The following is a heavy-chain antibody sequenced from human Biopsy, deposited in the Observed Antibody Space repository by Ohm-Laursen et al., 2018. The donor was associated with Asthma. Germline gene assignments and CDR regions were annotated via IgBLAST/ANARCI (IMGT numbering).Heavy chain of an antibody. Sequence: SLRLSCAASGFTFSSYGMDWVRQAPGKGLDWASGINWNGGSTGYADSVKGRFTISRDNAKNSLYLQMNSLRAEDTALYHCGRDMGGFGSGWFPVEFWGQGTLVTVSS. V-gene: IGHV3-20*01. CDR2: INWNGGST. J-gene: IGHJ4*02. CDR1: GFTFSSYG. D-gene: IGHD6-19*01. CDR3: GRDMGGFGSGWFPVEF.